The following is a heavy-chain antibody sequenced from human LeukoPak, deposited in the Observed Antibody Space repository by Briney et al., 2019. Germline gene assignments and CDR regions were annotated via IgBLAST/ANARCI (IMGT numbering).Heavy chain of an antibody. CDR3: AREAPGGLLYFDY. Sequence: GGSLRLSCAASGFTFSSYAMYWVRQAPGKGLEYVSAISSNGGSTYYANSVKGRFTISRDNSKNTLYLQMGSLRAEDMAVYYCAREAPGGLLYFDYWGQGTLVTVSS. J-gene: IGHJ4*02. D-gene: IGHD2-21*01. V-gene: IGHV3-64*01. CDR1: GFTFSSYA. CDR2: ISSNGGST.